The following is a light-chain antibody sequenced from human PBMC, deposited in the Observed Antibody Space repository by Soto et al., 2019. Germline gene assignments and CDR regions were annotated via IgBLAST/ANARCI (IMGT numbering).Light chain of an antibody. CDR3: QQRSNWPPSIT. CDR2: DAS. V-gene: IGKV3-11*01. J-gene: IGKJ5*01. Sequence: EILMTQSPATLSVSPGERATLSCRAIQSVSSKLAWYQQKPGQAPRLLIYDASNRATGIPARFSGSGSGTDFTLTISSLEPEDFAVYYCQQRSNWPPSITFGQGTRLEIK. CDR1: QSVSSK.